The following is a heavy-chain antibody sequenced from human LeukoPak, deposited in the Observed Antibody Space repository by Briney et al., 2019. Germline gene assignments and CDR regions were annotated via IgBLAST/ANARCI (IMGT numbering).Heavy chain of an antibody. CDR3: AKEQEGTAIGGVFDY. CDR2: ISDASGST. CDR1: GYSFTSFG. J-gene: IGHJ4*02. Sequence: ASVQVSCMASGYSFTSFGLSWVRQAPGKGPEWMGWISDASGSTNYAQKFQDRVTKTTDTSTTTVYMELRSLRSDDTAVYYCAKEQEGTAIGGVFDYWGQGTVVTVS. V-gene: IGHV1-18*01. D-gene: IGHD2-21*02.